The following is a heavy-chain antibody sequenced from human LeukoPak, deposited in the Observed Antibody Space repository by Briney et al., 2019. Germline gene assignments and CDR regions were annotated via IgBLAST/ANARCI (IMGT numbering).Heavy chain of an antibody. V-gene: IGHV3-11*01. CDR2: ISSSGSTI. CDR1: GFTFSDYY. CDR3: AREGNSGYDFAAFDY. D-gene: IGHD5-12*01. Sequence: GGSLRLSCAASGFTFSDYYMSWIRQAPGKGLEWVSYISSSGSTIYYADSVKGRFTISRDNAKNSLYLQMNSLRAEDTAVYYCAREGNSGYDFAAFDYWGQGTLVTVSS. J-gene: IGHJ4*02.